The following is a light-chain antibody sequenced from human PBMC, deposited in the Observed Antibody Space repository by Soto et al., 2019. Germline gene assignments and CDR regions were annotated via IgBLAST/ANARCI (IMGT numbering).Light chain of an antibody. CDR1: QTISSW. CDR2: KAS. J-gene: IGKJ1*01. Sequence: DIQMTQSPSTLSGSVGDRVTITCRASQTISSWLAWYQQKPGKAPKLLIYKASTLKSGVPSRFSGSGSGTEFTLTISSLQPDDFATYYCQHYNSYSEALGQGTKVDI. CDR3: QHYNSYSEA. V-gene: IGKV1-5*03.